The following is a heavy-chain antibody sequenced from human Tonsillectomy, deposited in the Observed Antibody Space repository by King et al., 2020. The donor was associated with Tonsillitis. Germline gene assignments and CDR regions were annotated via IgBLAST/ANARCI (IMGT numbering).Heavy chain of an antibody. V-gene: IGHV3-9*01. D-gene: IGHD3-3*01. CDR2: ISWNSGSI. Sequence: EVQLVESGGGLVQPGRSLRLSCAASGFTFDDYAMHWVRHAPGKGLEWVSGISWNSGSIGYADSVRGRFTISRDNAKNSLYLQMNRLRAEDTALYYCAKVISGSGIGVVIIPYYFDYWGQGTLVTVSS. CDR3: AKVISGSGIGVVIIPYYFDY. J-gene: IGHJ4*02. CDR1: GFTFDDYA.